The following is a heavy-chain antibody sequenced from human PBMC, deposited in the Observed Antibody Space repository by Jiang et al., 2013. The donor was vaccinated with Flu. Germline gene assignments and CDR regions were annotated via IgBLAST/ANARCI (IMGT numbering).Heavy chain of an antibody. J-gene: IGHJ5*02. CDR1: GYTFSNSW. V-gene: IGHV5-10-1*01. D-gene: IGHD3-3*01. CDR2: IDPSDSYT. Sequence: VQLVESGAEVKKPGESLKISCKASGYTFSNSWIAWVRQMPGKGLECMGRIDPSDSYTKYSPSFQGHVTISVDKSISTAYLQWSSLKASDTAMYYCARHESGRYDFGGNWFDPWGQGTLVTVSS. CDR3: ARHESGRYDFGGNWFDP.